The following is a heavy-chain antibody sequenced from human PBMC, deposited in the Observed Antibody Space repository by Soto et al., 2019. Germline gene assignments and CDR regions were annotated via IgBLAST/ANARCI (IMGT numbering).Heavy chain of an antibody. Sequence: EVQLLESGGGLVQPGGSLRLSCAASGFSFSTYPMSWVRQAPGKGLEWVSAIGRSGGSTYYADAVKGLFTISRDKSKDTLCLQMNRLRAEDTALYYWANPATSSGWPPGVYRGQGTLVTVSS. J-gene: IGHJ4*02. D-gene: IGHD6-19*01. CDR2: IGRSGGST. CDR1: GFSFSTYP. CDR3: ANPATSSGWPPGVY. V-gene: IGHV3-23*01.